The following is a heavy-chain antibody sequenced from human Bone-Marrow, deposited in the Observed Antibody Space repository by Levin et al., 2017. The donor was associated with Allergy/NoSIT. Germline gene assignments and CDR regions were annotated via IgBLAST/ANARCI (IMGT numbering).Heavy chain of an antibody. D-gene: IGHD2-15*01. CDR3: ARRGNHCSGGSCFSGPVDY. J-gene: IGHJ4*02. V-gene: IGHV5-51*01. CDR2: IYPGDSDT. Sequence: HGESLKISCKGSGYSFTSYWIGWVRQMPGKGLEWMGIIYPGDSDTKYSPSFQGQVTISADKSISTAYLQWSSLKASDSAMYYCARRGNHCSGGSCFSGPVDYWGQGTLVTVSS. CDR1: GYSFTSYW.